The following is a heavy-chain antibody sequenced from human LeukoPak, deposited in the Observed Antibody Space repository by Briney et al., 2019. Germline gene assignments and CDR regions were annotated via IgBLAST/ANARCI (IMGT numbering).Heavy chain of an antibody. CDR3: ARHRGGPTLGQWLPNFDY. V-gene: IGHV4-59*08. Sequence: PSETLSLTCTVSGGSISSYYWSWIRQPPGKGLEWIGYIYYSGSTNYNPSLKSRVTISVDTSKNQFSLKLSSVTAADTAVYYCARHRGGPTLGQWLPNFDYWGQGTLVTVSS. D-gene: IGHD6-19*01. CDR1: GGSISSYY. CDR2: IYYSGST. J-gene: IGHJ4*02.